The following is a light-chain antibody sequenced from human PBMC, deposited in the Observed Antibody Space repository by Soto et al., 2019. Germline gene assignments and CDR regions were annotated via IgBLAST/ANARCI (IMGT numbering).Light chain of an antibody. CDR1: QSIGGNF. CDR3: QQYVGSPRT. V-gene: IGKV3-20*01. J-gene: IGKJ1*01. CDR2: GAS. Sequence: EIVLTQSPGTLSLAPGEGATLSCRASQSIGGNFLAWYQQRRGQAPRLLIHGASNRATGIPDRFSGSGSGTDFTLNITRLEPEDFEVYYWQQYVGSPRTFGQGTKVEVK.